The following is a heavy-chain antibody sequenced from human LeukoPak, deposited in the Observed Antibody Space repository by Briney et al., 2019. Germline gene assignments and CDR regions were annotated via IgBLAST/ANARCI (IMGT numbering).Heavy chain of an antibody. Sequence: GRSLRLSCAASGFTFADYAMHWVRQPPGKGLEWVSGISWNSGSMGYADSVKDRFTISRANAKNSLYLQMNSLRTEDMALYYCAKDKGMYYYYMDVWGKGTTVTVSS. CDR3: AKDKGMYYYYMDV. V-gene: IGHV3-9*03. CDR1: GFTFADYA. J-gene: IGHJ6*03. D-gene: IGHD3-10*01. CDR2: ISWNSGSM.